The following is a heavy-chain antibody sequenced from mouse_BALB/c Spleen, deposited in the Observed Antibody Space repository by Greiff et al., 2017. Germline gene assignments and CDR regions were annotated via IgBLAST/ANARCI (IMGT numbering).Heavy chain of an antibody. J-gene: IGHJ4*01. V-gene: IGHV5-17*02. CDR2: ISSGSSTI. CDR1: GFTFSSFG. D-gene: IGHD3-3*01. CDR3: ARDGDVGAMDY. Sequence: EVKLVESGGGLVQPGGSRKLSCAASGFTFSSFGMHWVRQAPEKGLEWVAYISSGSSTIYYADTVKGRFTISRDNPKNTLFLQMTSLKSEDTAMYYCARDGDVGAMDYWGQGTSVTVSS.